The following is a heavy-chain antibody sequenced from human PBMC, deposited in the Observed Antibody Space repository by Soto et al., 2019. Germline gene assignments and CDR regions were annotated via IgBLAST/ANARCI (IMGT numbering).Heavy chain of an antibody. CDR1: GFTLSSYH. CDR3: ARDGSTGTTNYHYAMDV. CDR2: ISISSSTI. D-gene: IGHD4-17*01. J-gene: IGHJ6*02. Sequence: VQLVESGGGLVQPGGSLRLSCAASGFTLSSYHMDWVRQAPGKGLEWVSYISISSSTIFYADSVKGRFTISRDNAKNSIYLQMDSLRAEDTAVYYCARDGSTGTTNYHYAMDVWGQGTTVTVSS. V-gene: IGHV3-48*03.